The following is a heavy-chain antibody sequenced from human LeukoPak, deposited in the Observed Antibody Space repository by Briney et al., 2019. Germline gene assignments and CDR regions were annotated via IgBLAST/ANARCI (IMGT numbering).Heavy chain of an antibody. CDR2: IIPIFSTP. CDR3: ARGPETTWNYDTSGYPYYFDY. J-gene: IGHJ4*02. D-gene: IGHD3-22*01. V-gene: IGHV1-69*01. Sequence: SLKVSCKASGGTFSTYAINWVRQAPGQGLEWMGGIIPIFSTPNYAQNFQGRVTITADESTTTAYMELSSLRSEDTAVYYCARGPETTWNYDTSGYPYYFDYWGQGTLVTVSS. CDR1: GGTFSTYA.